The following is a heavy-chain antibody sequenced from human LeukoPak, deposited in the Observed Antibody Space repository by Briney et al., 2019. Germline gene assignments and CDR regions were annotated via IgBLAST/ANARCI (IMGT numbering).Heavy chain of an antibody. CDR3: AKANWLSNADAVS. Sequence: PPGRSLRLSCAASGFIVSRYAMSSVRQAPVRWLEWLASMKGGGADTFYADLVKGRFTLSRDDSRNTVYLQLNSLRVEDTAVYYCAKANWLSNADAVSWGQGTLVTVSS. CDR2: MKGGGADT. D-gene: IGHD1-1*01. V-gene: IGHV3-23*01. CDR1: GFIVSRYA. J-gene: IGHJ5*02.